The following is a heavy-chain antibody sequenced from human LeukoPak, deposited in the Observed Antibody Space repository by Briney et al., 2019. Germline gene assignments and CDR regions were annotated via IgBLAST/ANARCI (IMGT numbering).Heavy chain of an antibody. CDR1: GFTFSSYA. J-gene: IGHJ4*02. D-gene: IGHD5-18*01. Sequence: GGSLRLSCAASGFTFSSYAISWVRQAPGQGLEWMGGIIPIFGTANYAQKFQGRVTITADESTSTAYMELSSLRSEDTAVYYCACGYSYGHALDLDYWGQGTLVTVSS. CDR3: ACGYSYGHALDLDY. CDR2: IIPIFGTA. V-gene: IGHV1-69*01.